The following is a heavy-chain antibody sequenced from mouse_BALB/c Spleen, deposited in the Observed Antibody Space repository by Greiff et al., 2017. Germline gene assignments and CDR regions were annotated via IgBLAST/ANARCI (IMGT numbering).Heavy chain of an antibody. CDR1: GFSLTGYG. Sequence: VQVVESGPGLVAPSQSLSITCTVSGFSLTGYGVHWVRQPPGKGLEWLGMIWGDGSTDYNSALKSRLSISKDNSKSQVFLKMNSLQTDDTARYYCARDRFYYRDYAMDYWGQGTSVTVSS. CDR2: IWGDGST. J-gene: IGHJ4*01. V-gene: IGHV2-6-7*01. D-gene: IGHD2-1*01. CDR3: ARDRFYYRDYAMDY.